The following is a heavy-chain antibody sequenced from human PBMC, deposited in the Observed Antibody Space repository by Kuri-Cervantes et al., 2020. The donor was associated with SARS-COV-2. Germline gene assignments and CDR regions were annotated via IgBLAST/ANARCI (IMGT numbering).Heavy chain of an antibody. D-gene: IGHD3-22*01. Sequence: ASVKVSCKASGYTVTELSMHLVRQAPGKGLEWMGGFDPEYGEIIYAQKFQGRVTMTEDTSTDTEYMELSSLRSDDTAVYYCATVDYESYGYSWHFDSWGHGTLVTVSS. CDR2: FDPEYGEI. J-gene: IGHJ4*01. CDR3: ATVDYESYGYSWHFDS. V-gene: IGHV1-24*01. CDR1: GYTVTELS.